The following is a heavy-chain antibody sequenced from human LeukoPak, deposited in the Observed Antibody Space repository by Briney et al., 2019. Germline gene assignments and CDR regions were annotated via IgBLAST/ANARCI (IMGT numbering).Heavy chain of an antibody. J-gene: IGHJ4*02. Sequence: SVKVSCKASGGTFSSYAISWVRQAPGQGLEWMGGIIPIFGSANYAQKFQGRVTVTTDTSTSTAYMELRSLRADDTAVYYCARDPDYWGQGTLVTVSS. CDR3: ARDPDY. V-gene: IGHV1-69*05. CDR2: IIPIFGSA. CDR1: GGTFSSYA.